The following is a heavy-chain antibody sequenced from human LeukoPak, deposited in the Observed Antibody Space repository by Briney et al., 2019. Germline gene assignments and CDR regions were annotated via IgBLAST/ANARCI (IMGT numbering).Heavy chain of an antibody. CDR1: GYTFTSYD. V-gene: IGHV1-3*01. CDR2: INAGNGNT. Sequence: ASVKVSCKASGYTFTSYDMHWVRQAPGQRLEWMGWINAGNGNTKYSQKFQGRVTITRDTSASTAYMELSSLRSEDTAVYYCARVGWYYDSSGYYYPYYFDYWGQGTLVTVSS. CDR3: ARVGWYYDSSGYYYPYYFDY. D-gene: IGHD3-22*01. J-gene: IGHJ4*02.